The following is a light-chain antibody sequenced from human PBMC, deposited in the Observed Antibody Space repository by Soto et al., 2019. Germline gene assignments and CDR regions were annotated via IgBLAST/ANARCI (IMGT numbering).Light chain of an antibody. CDR3: LQRSDWPLT. Sequence: DIILTQSPDTLSLSPGERATLSCRASQNVRTFLAWYQQKPGQAPRLLISDASYRATGIPPWFSGSGSGTDFTLTISSLEPEDFAVEYGLQRSDWPLTFGGGSKVEI. J-gene: IGKJ4*01. CDR2: DAS. CDR1: QNVRTF. V-gene: IGKV3-11*01.